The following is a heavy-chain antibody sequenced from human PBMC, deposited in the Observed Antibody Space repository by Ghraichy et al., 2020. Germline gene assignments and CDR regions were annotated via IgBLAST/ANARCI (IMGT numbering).Heavy chain of an antibody. D-gene: IGHD2-2*02. CDR3: TTVGCSSTSCYTYYYSGMDV. V-gene: IGHV3-15*01. CDR1: GFTFSNAW. Sequence: GGSLRLSCAASGFTFSNAWMSWVRQAPGKGLEWVGRIKSKTDGGTTDYAAPVKGRFTISRDDSKNTLYLQMNSLKTEDTAVYYCTTVGCSSTSCYTYYYSGMDVWGQGTTVTVSS. J-gene: IGHJ6*02. CDR2: IKSKTDGGTT.